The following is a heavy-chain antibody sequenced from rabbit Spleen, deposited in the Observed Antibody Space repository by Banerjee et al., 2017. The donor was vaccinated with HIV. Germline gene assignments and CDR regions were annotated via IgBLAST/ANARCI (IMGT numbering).Heavy chain of an antibody. CDR1: GVSLNDKDV. D-gene: IGHD5-1*01. CDR2: INMFTGKS. Sequence: EQLEESGGGLVKPEGSLTLTCKASGVSLNDKDVMCWVRQAPGKGLEWIACINMFTGKSVYASWAKGRFIMSRPSSTTVTLQMTSLTVADTATYFCAEGLYYFSLWGPGTLVTVS. J-gene: IGHJ4*01. V-gene: IGHV1S45*01. CDR3: AEGLYYFSL.